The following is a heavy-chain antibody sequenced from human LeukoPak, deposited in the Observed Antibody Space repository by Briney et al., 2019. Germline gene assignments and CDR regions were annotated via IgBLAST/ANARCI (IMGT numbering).Heavy chain of an antibody. CDR1: GFSFSNAW. CDR3: TTYKVTTAFDL. Sequence: PGGSLRLSCAASGFSFSNAWMTCVRQAPGNGLESVRRIKSKIDGETTDYTEPVKGRFTISRDVSKNTLYLQMNSLKSEDTAVYYCTTYKVTTAFDLWGRGTLVTVSS. V-gene: IGHV3-15*01. J-gene: IGHJ2*01. CDR2: IKSKIDGETT. D-gene: IGHD4-17*01.